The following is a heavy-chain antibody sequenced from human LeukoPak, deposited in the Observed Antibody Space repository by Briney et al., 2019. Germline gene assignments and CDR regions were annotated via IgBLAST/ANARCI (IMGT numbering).Heavy chain of an antibody. Sequence: GGSLRLSCATSGFNFDRYTIHWVRQAPGKGLEWVSLAGWAGGTTYHSDSVRGRFTISRGSGKSSVYLQMNSLTTDDTAFYFCAKELDTMFFDYWGQGALVTVSS. V-gene: IGHV3-43*01. CDR2: AGWAGGTT. CDR3: AKELDTMFFDY. J-gene: IGHJ4*02. CDR1: GFNFDRYT. D-gene: IGHD5-18*01.